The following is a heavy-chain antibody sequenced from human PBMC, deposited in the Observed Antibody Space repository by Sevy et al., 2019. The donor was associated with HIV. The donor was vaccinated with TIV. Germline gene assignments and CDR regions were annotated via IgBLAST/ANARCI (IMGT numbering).Heavy chain of an antibody. Sequence: GESLKIYCKGSGYSFTDYWIGWVRQKPGKGLEWMGIIYPGDSDTTYSPSFQGQVTISVDKSISTAYLQWSSLKTSDTAIFYCARGARGTLPSYYYYTLNIWGQGTTVTVSS. V-gene: IGHV5-51*01. CDR2: IYPGDSDT. D-gene: IGHD3-16*01. CDR1: GYSFTDYW. CDR3: ARGARGTLPSYYYYTLNI. J-gene: IGHJ6*02.